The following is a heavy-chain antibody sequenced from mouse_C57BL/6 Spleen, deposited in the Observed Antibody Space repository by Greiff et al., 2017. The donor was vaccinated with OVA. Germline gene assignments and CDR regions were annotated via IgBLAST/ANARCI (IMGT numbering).Heavy chain of an antibody. CDR2: INPNNGGT. CDR1: GYTFTDYY. V-gene: IGHV1-26*01. CDR3: ARGNYYYDYDGGFAY. D-gene: IGHD2-4*01. J-gene: IGHJ3*01. Sequence: VQLQQSGPELVKPGASVKISCKASGYTFTDYYMNWVKQSHGKSLEWIGDINPNNGGTSYNQKFKGKATLTVDKSSSTAYMELRSLTSEDSAVYYCARGNYYYDYDGGFAYWGQGTLVTVSA.